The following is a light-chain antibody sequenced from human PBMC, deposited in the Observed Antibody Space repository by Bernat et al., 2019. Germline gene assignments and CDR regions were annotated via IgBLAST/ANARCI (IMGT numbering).Light chain of an antibody. CDR1: TSDIGGYNY. CDR2: AVT. Sequence: QSALTQPRSVSGSPGQSVTISCTGTTSDIGGYNYVSWYQQHPGKAPKAMIYAVTKRASGVPDGFSGSKSGNTASLTISGLQAEDEADYYCCSYVDSYNWVFGGGTRLTFL. J-gene: IGLJ3*02. V-gene: IGLV2-11*01. CDR3: CSYVDSYNWV.